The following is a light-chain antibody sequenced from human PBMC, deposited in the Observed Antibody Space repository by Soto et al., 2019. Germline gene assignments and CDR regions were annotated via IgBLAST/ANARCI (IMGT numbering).Light chain of an antibody. V-gene: IGLV2-14*01. CDR1: SRDVGGYNS. CDR3: SSYTTGGSYV. CDR2: DVS. J-gene: IGLJ1*01. Sequence: QSALTQPASVSGSPGLSIAISCTGTSRDVGGYNSVSWYQQQPGKVPKLMIYDVSNRPSGVSNRFSGSKSGNTASLTISGLQAEDEGDYYCSSYTTGGSYVFGTGTNLTVL.